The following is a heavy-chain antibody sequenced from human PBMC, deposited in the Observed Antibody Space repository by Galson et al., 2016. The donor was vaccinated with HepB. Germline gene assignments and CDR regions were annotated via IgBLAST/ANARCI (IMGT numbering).Heavy chain of an antibody. CDR2: INHSGTT. CDR1: GGSFSGYY. Sequence: ETLSLTCAVYGGSFSGYYWTWIRQPPGKGLEWIGEINHSGTTSYNSSLKSRVTISVDTSKNQFSLKLSSVTAADTAVYYCARGGTGWYIYFDYWGQGTLVTVSS. CDR3: ARGGTGWYIYFDY. V-gene: IGHV4-34*01. J-gene: IGHJ4*02. D-gene: IGHD6-19*01.